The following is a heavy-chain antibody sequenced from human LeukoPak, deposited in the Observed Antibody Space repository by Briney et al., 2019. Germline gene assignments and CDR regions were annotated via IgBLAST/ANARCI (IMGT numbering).Heavy chain of an antibody. J-gene: IGHJ4*02. CDR3: VKDRSIAAPNNDFFDS. CDR2: ISSNGATT. Sequence: GGSLRLSCVVSGVSVSNNFITWVRQAPGKGLEFVSHISSNGATTYYADSVKGRFTISRDNSKNTLYLQMSSLRADDTAVYYCVKDRSIAAPNNDFFDSWGQGALVTVSS. V-gene: IGHV3-64D*06. D-gene: IGHD6-6*01. CDR1: GVSVSNNF.